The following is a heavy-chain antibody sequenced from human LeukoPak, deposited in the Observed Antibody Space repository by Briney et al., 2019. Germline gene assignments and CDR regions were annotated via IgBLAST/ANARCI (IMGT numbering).Heavy chain of an antibody. CDR2: IKQDGSEK. CDR3: AREHVARSCAAFDI. J-gene: IGHJ3*02. D-gene: IGHD1-26*01. V-gene: IGHV3-7*01. CDR1: GFTFSSYW. Sequence: GGSLRLSCAASGFTFSSYWMSWVRQAPGKGLEWVANIKQDGSEKYYVDSVKGRFTISRDNAKNSLYLQMNSLRAEDTAVYYCAREHVARSCAAFDIWGQGTMVTVSS.